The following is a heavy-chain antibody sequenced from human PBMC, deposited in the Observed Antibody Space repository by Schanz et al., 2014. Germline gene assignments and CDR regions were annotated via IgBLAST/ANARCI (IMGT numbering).Heavy chain of an antibody. CDR3: ARANYRRKINFDY. V-gene: IGHV3-11*05. Sequence: QVQLVESGGGLVKPGGSLRLSCAASGFTFSDYYMSWIRQAPGKGLEWVSYISGTTTYTNYADSVKGRFTISRDNAKNSLYLQMNSLRAEDTAVFYCARANYRRKINFDYWGQGTLVTVSS. CDR1: GFTFSDYY. D-gene: IGHD3-10*01. CDR2: ISGTTTYT. J-gene: IGHJ4*02.